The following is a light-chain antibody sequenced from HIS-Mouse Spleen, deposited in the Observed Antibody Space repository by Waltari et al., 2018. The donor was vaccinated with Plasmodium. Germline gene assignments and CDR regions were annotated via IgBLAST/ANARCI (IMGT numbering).Light chain of an antibody. CDR1: QDISNY. CDR2: DAS. V-gene: IGKV1-33*01. Sequence: DIQMTQSPSSLSASAGDRVNVTCQASQDISNYLNWYQQKPGKAPKLLIYDASNLETGVPSRFSGSGSGTDFTFTISSLQPEDIATYYCQQYDNLPYTFGQGTKLEIK. J-gene: IGKJ2*01. CDR3: QQYDNLPYT.